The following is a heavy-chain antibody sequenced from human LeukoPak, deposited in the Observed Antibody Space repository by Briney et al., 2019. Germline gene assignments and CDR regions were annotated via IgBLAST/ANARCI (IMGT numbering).Heavy chain of an antibody. CDR1: GFTFSSYW. CDR2: INSDGSST. Sequence: GGSLRLSCAVSGFTFSSYWMHWVRQAPGKGLVWVSRINSDGSSTIYADSVKGRFTISRDNAKNTLYPQMNSLRAEDTAVYYCAREASAAMVPWGQGTLVTVSS. D-gene: IGHD5-18*01. J-gene: IGHJ5*02. CDR3: AREASAAMVP. V-gene: IGHV3-74*01.